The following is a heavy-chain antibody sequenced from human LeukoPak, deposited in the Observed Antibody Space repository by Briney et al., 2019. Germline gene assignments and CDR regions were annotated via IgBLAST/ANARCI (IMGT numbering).Heavy chain of an antibody. D-gene: IGHD5-24*01. V-gene: IGHV4-59*08. CDR1: GGSISSYY. J-gene: IGHJ4*02. Sequence: KPSETLSLTCTVSGGSISSYYWSWIRQPPGKGLEWIGYIYYSGSTNYNPSLKSRVTISVDTPKNQFSLKLSSVTAADTAVYYCARFRDGYNAYYFDYWGQGTLVTVPS. CDR3: ARFRDGYNAYYFDY. CDR2: IYYSGST.